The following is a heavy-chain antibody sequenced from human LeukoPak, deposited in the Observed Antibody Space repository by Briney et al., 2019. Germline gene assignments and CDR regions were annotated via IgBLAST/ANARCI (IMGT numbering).Heavy chain of an antibody. CDR2: ISGSDGTT. V-gene: IGHV3-23*01. Sequence: PGGSLRLSCAASGFTFSSYAMSWVRQAPGKGLEWVSSISGSDGTTYYADSVKGRFTISRDNSKSTLYLQMNSLRAEDTAVYYCAKYYYGSGSYYSFDYWGQGTLVTVSS. CDR3: AKYYYGSGSYYSFDY. D-gene: IGHD3-10*01. CDR1: GFTFSSYA. J-gene: IGHJ4*02.